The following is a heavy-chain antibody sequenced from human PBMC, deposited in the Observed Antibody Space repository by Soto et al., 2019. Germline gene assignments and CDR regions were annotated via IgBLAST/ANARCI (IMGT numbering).Heavy chain of an antibody. CDR1: GGSISSSSYY. J-gene: IGHJ3*02. CDR2: IYYSGST. D-gene: IGHD3-10*01. CDR3: ARRPGFGHALDI. Sequence: SETLSLTCTVSGGSISSSSYYWGWIRQPPGKGLEWIGSIYYSGSTYYNPSLKSRATISVDTSNNQVSLKLSSVTAADTAVYFCARRPGFGHALDIWGQGTMVTVSS. V-gene: IGHV4-39*07.